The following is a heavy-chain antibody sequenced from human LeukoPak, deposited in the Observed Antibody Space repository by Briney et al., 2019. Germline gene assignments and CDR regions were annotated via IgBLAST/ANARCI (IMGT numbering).Heavy chain of an antibody. D-gene: IGHD2-15*01. V-gene: IGHV3-23*01. CDR2: ISGSGGST. CDR3: AKVGRGFGRRQDFDY. J-gene: IGHJ4*02. Sequence: GGSLRLSCAASGFTFSSYAMSWVRQAPGKGLEWVSAISGSGGSTYYADSVKGRFTISRDNSKNTLYLQMNNLRAEDTAVYYCAKVGRGFGRRQDFDYWGQGTLVTVSS. CDR1: GFTFSSYA.